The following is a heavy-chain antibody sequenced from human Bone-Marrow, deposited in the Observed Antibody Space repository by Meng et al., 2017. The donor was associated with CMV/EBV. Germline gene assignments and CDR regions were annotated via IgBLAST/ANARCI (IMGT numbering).Heavy chain of an antibody. D-gene: IGHD2-2*01. J-gene: IGHJ4*02. V-gene: IGHV1-2*02. Sequence: ASVKVSCKASGYTFTDYYIHWVRQAPGQGLEWMGWIYPKSGGTNYAQKFQGRIIMTRETSISTAYMELSGLRSEDTAVYYCARGFSQRDYWGQGTLVTVSS. CDR2: IYPKSGGT. CDR3: ARGFSQRDY. CDR1: GYTFTDYY.